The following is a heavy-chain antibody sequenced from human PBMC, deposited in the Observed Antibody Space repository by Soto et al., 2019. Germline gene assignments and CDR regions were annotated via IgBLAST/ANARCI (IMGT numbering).Heavy chain of an antibody. CDR1: GGSISSYY. D-gene: IGHD2-2*01. Sequence: PSETLSLTCTVSGGSISSYYWSWIRQPPGKGLEWIGYIYYSGSTNYNPSLESRVTISVDTSKNQFSLKLSSVTAADTAVYYCARDIGPAAMGPGIWWFDPWGQGTLVTVSS. CDR3: ARDIGPAAMGPGIWWFDP. V-gene: IGHV4-59*01. J-gene: IGHJ5*02. CDR2: IYYSGST.